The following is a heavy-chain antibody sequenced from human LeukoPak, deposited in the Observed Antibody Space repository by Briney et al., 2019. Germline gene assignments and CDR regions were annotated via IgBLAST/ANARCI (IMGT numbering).Heavy chain of an antibody. CDR2: ISAYNGNT. CDR3: ARALYGSGSYYNVVYGMDV. Sequence: GASVKVSCKASGYTFTSYGISWVRQAPGQGLEWMGWISAYNGNTNYAQKLQGRVTMTTDTSTSTAYMELRSLRSDDTAVYYCARALYGSGSYYNVVYGMDVWGQGTTVTVSS. V-gene: IGHV1-18*01. D-gene: IGHD3-10*01. CDR1: GYTFTSYG. J-gene: IGHJ6*02.